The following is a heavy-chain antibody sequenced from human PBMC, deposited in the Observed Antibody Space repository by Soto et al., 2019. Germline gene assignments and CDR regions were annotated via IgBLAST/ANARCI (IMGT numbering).Heavy chain of an antibody. D-gene: IGHD5-12*01. CDR3: ARAGTFVAYGMDV. J-gene: IGHJ6*02. Sequence: PGGSLRLSCAASGLTFSDYYMGWIRQAPGKGLEWLSYIRSSGTTLSYAESVKGRFTISRDNAKNSLYLQMNSLRADDTAVYYCARAGTFVAYGMDVWGQGTTVTVSS. CDR2: IRSSGTTL. CDR1: GLTFSDYY. V-gene: IGHV3-11*01.